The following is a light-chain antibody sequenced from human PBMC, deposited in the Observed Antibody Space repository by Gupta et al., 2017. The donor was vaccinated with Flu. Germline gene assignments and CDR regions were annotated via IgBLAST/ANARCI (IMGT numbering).Light chain of an antibody. CDR2: YAS. CDR3: HQRHTFPRS. V-gene: IGKV1-9*01. Sequence: PAFRSAYLGDRVTITCRASQGSSIDLAWYQQKPGEAPKLLIYYASTRASGVPSRFSGSGSGADFSLTISSREPEDFATYYCHQRHTFPRSFGQGTKLEIK. J-gene: IGKJ2*04. CDR1: QGSSID.